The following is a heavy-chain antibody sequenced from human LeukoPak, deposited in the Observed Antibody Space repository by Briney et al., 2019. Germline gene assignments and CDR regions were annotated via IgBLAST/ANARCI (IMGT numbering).Heavy chain of an antibody. D-gene: IGHD2-21*02. CDR2: MSSSGGTI. CDR1: GFTFSHYE. J-gene: IGHJ3*02. V-gene: IGHV3-48*03. Sequence: GGSVRLSCVASGFTFSHYEMYWVRQAPGRGLEWLTYMSSSGGTIYHADSVKGRFTVSRDNADNSTYLRMDSLRVEDTAVYYCARDLLVVTAKGAFDIWGQGTMVTVSS. CDR3: ARDLLVVTAKGAFDI.